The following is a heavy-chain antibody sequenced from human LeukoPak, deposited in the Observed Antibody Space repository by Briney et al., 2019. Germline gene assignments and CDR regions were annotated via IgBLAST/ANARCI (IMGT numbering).Heavy chain of an antibody. V-gene: IGHV1-69*06. Sequence: GASVKVSCKASGGTFSSYAISWVRQAPGQGLEWMGGIIPIFGTANYAQKFQGRVTITADKSTSTAYMELSSLRSDDTAVYYCAREPGYCSGGSCYAWYYFDYWGQGTLVTVSS. D-gene: IGHD2-15*01. J-gene: IGHJ4*02. CDR1: GGTFSSYA. CDR2: IIPIFGTA. CDR3: AREPGYCSGGSCYAWYYFDY.